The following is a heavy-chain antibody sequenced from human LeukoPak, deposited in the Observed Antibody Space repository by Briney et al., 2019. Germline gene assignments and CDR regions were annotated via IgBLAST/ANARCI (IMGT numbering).Heavy chain of an antibody. Sequence: GESLKISCKGSGYTFTSYWIGWVRQMPGKGLEWMGIIYPGDPDITYSPSFQGQVTLSADKSISTAYLHWSSLKASDTAMYYCARSFRGPTGSFDYWGQGTLVTVSS. CDR3: ARSFRGPTGSFDY. J-gene: IGHJ4*02. V-gene: IGHV5-51*01. CDR1: GYTFTSYW. D-gene: IGHD4-17*01. CDR2: IYPGDPDI.